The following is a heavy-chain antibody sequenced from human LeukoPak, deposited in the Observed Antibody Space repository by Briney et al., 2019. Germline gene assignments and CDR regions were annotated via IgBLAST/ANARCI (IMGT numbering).Heavy chain of an antibody. CDR3: ARDGGYSSSSLFFQFNWFDP. J-gene: IGHJ5*02. CDR2: IYFSGST. D-gene: IGHD6-6*01. CDR1: GGSISSGGYS. V-gene: IGHV4-31*03. Sequence: PSQTLSLTCTVSGGSISSGGYSWNWIRQHPGKGLEWIGYIYFSGSTYYNPSLKSRVTISADTSKNQFSLGLSSVTAADTAVYYCARDGGYSSSSLFFQFNWFDPWGQGTLVTVSS.